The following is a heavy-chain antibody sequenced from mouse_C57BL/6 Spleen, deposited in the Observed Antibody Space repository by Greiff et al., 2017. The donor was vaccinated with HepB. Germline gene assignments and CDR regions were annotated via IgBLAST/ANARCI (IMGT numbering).Heavy chain of an antibody. V-gene: IGHV5-9*01. D-gene: IGHD2-2*01. Sequence: EVKVVESGGGLVKPGGSLKLSCAASGFTFSSYTMSWVRQTPEKRLEWVATISGGGGNTYYPDSVKGRFTISRDNAKNTLYLQMSSLRSEDTALYYCARETYGYGYFDYWGQGTTLTVSS. CDR3: ARETYGYGYFDY. J-gene: IGHJ2*01. CDR1: GFTFSSYT. CDR2: ISGGGGNT.